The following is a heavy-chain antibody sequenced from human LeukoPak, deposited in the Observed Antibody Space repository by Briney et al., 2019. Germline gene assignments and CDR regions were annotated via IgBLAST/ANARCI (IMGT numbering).Heavy chain of an antibody. V-gene: IGHV3-53*01. CDR1: GFTVSSNY. CDR2: IYSGGST. D-gene: IGHD2-2*01. Sequence: PGGSLRLSCAASGFTVSSNYMSWVRQAPGKGLEWVSVIYSGGSTYYADSVKGRFTISRDNSKNTLYLQMNSLRAGDTAVYYCASPYPIVVVPAADPNAFDIWGQGTMVTVSS. CDR3: ASPYPIVVVPAADPNAFDI. J-gene: IGHJ3*02.